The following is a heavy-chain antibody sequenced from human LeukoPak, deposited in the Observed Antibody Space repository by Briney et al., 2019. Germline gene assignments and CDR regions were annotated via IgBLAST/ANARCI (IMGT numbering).Heavy chain of an antibody. CDR2: ISAYNGNT. V-gene: IGHV1-18*01. D-gene: IGHD3-22*01. CDR1: GYTFTSYG. J-gene: IGHJ4*02. Sequence: ASVKVSCKASGYTFTSYGISWVRQAPGQGLEWMGWISAYNGNTNYAQKLQGRVTMTTDTSTSTAYMELRSLRSDDTAVYYCARVFRDSSGYYPYYFDYWGQGTLVPVSS. CDR3: ARVFRDSSGYYPYYFDY.